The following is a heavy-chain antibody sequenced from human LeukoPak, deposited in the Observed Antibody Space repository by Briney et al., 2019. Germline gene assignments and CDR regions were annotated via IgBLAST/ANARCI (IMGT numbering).Heavy chain of an antibody. CDR3: AKDPGVSSSWYTVPLFAWFDP. V-gene: IGHV3-23*01. CDR1: GFTFSSYA. J-gene: IGHJ5*02. Sequence: GGSLRLSCAASGFTFSSYAMSWVRQAPGKGLEWVSAISGSGGSTYYADSVKGRFTISRDNSKNTLYLQMNSLRAEDTAVYYCAKDPGVSSSWYTVPLFAWFDPWGQGTLVTVSS. D-gene: IGHD6-13*01. CDR2: ISGSGGST.